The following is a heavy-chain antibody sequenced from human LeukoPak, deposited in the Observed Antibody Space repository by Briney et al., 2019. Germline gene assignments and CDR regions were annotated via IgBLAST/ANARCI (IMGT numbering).Heavy chain of an antibody. J-gene: IGHJ6*02. CDR1: GFTFSSYA. D-gene: IGHD3-22*01. Sequence: GGSLRLSCAASGFTFSSYAMSWVRQAPGKGLEWVSAISGSGGSTYYADSVKGRFTISRDNSKNTPYLQMNSLRAEDTAVYYCAKDATSVVVVIGSMDVWGQGTTVTVSS. CDR2: ISGSGGST. CDR3: AKDATSVVVVIGSMDV. V-gene: IGHV3-23*01.